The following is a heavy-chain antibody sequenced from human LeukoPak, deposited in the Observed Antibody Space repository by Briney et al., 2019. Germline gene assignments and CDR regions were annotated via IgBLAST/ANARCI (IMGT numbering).Heavy chain of an antibody. CDR3: ASARITMVRGVTHYYYYGMDV. CDR2: INPNSGGT. Sequence: GASVKVSCKASGYTFTGYYMHWVRQAPGQGLEWMGWINPNSGGTNYAQKFQGRVTMTRDTSISTAYMELSRLRSDDTAVYYCASARITMVRGVTHYYYYGMDVWGQGTTVTVSS. CDR1: GYTFTGYY. V-gene: IGHV1-2*02. D-gene: IGHD3-10*01. J-gene: IGHJ6*02.